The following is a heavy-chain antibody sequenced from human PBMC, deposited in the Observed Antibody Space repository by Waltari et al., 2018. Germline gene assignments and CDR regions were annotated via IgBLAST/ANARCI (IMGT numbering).Heavy chain of an antibody. CDR2: ISGSGGST. D-gene: IGHD2-21*01. J-gene: IGHJ4*02. V-gene: IGHV3-23*04. CDR3: AKDSCGGDCYIY. Sequence: EVQLVESGGGLVQPGGSLRLSCAASGFTFSSYAMGWVRQAPGKGLEWVSAISGSGGSTYYADSVKGRFTISRDNSKNTLYPQMNSLRAEDTAVYYCAKDSCGGDCYIYWGQGTLVTVSS. CDR1: GFTFSSYA.